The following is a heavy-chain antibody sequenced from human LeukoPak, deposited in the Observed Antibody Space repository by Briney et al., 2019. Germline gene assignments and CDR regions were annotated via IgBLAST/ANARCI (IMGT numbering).Heavy chain of an antibody. CDR2: ISGSGGST. Sequence: PGGSLRLSCAASGFTFSSYAMSWVRQAPGKGLEWVSAISGSGGSTYYADSVKGRFTISRDNSKNTLYLQMNSLRAEDTAVYYCAKDFPYYYGSGLRAFDYWGQGTLVTVSS. CDR3: AKDFPYYYGSGLRAFDY. J-gene: IGHJ4*02. V-gene: IGHV3-23*01. CDR1: GFTFSSYA. D-gene: IGHD3-10*01.